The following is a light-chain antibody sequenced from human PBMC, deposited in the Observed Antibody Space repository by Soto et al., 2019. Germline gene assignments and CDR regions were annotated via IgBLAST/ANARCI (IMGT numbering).Light chain of an antibody. Sequence: QPALTQPRSVSGSPGQSVTISCAGTNSDVGTFYFVSWYQQYPDKGPKLIIYDVTERPSGVPDRFSGSKSGNTASLTISGLQAEDEADYYCCSYAGSYTYVFGSGTKVTVL. J-gene: IGLJ1*01. CDR1: NSDVGTFYF. CDR3: CSYAGSYTYV. V-gene: IGLV2-11*01. CDR2: DVT.